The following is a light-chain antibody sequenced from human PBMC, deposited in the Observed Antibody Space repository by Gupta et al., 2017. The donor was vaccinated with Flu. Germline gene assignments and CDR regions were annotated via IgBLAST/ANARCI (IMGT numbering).Light chain of an antibody. CDR2: EVS. Sequence: QSALTQPASVSGSPGQSITISCTGTSSDFGGYNYVSWYQQHPGKAPKLMIYEVSNRPSGVSNRFSGSKSGNTASLTISGLQAEDEADYYCSSYTSSSSSVVFGGGTKLTVL. J-gene: IGLJ2*01. V-gene: IGLV2-14*01. CDR3: SSYTSSSSSVV. CDR1: SSDFGGYNY.